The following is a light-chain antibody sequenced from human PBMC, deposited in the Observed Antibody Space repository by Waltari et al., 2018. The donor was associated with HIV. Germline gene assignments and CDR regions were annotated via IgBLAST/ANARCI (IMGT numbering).Light chain of an antibody. CDR3: QHYNNWPYT. J-gene: IGKJ2*01. V-gene: IGKV3-15*01. CDR1: HSIGNN. CDR2: SAS. Sequence: EIVMTQSPATVSVSPGEGATLSCRASHSIGNNLAWHQQRPCQPPRLLIYSASTRATGIPARFSGSGSGTQFTLTIDSLQSEDFAIYYCQHYNNWPYTFGQGTRLEIK.